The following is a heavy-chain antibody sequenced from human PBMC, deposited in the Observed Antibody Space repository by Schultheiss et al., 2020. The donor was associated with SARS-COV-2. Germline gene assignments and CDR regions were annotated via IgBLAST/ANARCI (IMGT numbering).Heavy chain of an antibody. Sequence: SETLSLTCTVSGGSIRSGGYFWSWIRQHPVKGLEWMGYIHYSGRTYYNPSLKSRINISVDTSKKQFSLRLSSVTAADTAVYYCAREGRGITVTDVWGQGTLVTVSS. D-gene: IGHD4-11*01. J-gene: IGHJ4*02. CDR1: GGSIRSGGYF. CDR3: AREGRGITVTDV. CDR2: IHYSGRT. V-gene: IGHV4-31*03.